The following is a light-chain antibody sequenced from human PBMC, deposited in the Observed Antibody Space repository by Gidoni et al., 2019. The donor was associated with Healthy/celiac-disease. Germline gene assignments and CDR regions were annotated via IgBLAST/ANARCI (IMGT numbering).Light chain of an antibody. CDR3: QQYGSSPIT. CDR1: QRVSSSY. J-gene: IGKJ5*01. Sequence: EIVLTQSPGTLSLSPGERATLSCRASQRVSSSYLAWYQQKPGQAPRLLIYGASSRATGIPDRFSGSGSGTDFTLTISRLEPEDFAVYYCQQYGSSPITFGQXTRLGIK. V-gene: IGKV3-20*01. CDR2: GAS.